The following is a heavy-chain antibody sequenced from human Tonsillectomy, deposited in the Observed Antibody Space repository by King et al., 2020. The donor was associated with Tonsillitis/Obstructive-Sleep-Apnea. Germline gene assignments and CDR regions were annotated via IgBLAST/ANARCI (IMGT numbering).Heavy chain of an antibody. V-gene: IGHV3-15*01. CDR3: TTDFVEGGVVVDY. D-gene: IGHD3-16*01. J-gene: IGHJ4*02. CDR2: VKSKTDGGTT. CDR1: GFTFSNAW. Sequence: VQLVESGGGLIKPGGSLRLSSVASGFTFSNAWMSWVRQAPGKGLEWVGRVKSKTDGGTTDYAAPVKGRFTISREDSKDMLYLQMSSLKTEDTAVYYCTTDFVEGGVVVDYWGQGTLVTVSS.